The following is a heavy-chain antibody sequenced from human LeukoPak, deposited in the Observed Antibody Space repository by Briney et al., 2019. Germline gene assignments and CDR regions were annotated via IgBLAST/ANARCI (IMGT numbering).Heavy chain of an antibody. CDR3: ARETEGYSSGWPDY. J-gene: IGHJ4*02. Sequence: GGSLRLSCAASGFTFSSYAMSWVRQAPGKGLEWVSAISGSGGSTYYADSVKGRFTISRDNSKNTLYLQMNSLRAEDTAVYYCARETEGYSSGWPDYWGQGTLVTVSS. CDR2: ISGSGGST. V-gene: IGHV3-23*01. CDR1: GFTFSSYA. D-gene: IGHD6-19*01.